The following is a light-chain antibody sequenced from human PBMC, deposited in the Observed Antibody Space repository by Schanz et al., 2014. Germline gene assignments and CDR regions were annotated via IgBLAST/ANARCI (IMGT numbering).Light chain of an antibody. V-gene: IGKV2-28*01. Sequence: DVVMTQSPLSLPVTLGQPASISCRSSQSLLHSNGYNYLDWYLQKPGQSPQLLIYLGSSRASGVPDRFSGSGSGTDFTLKISRVEAEDVGVYYCMQGRQAPLTFGGGTKVEIK. J-gene: IGKJ4*01. CDR2: LGS. CDR3: MQGRQAPLT. CDR1: QSLLHSNGYNY.